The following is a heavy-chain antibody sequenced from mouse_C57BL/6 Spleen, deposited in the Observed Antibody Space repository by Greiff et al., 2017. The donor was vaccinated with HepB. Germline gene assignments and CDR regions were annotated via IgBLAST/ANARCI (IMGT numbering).Heavy chain of an antibody. D-gene: IGHD2-1*01. CDR1: GFTFSSYA. Sequence: DVKLVESGGGLVKPGGSLKLSCAASGFTFSSYAMSWVRQTPEKRLEWVATISDGGSYTYYPDNVKGRLTISRDNAKNNLYLQMSHLKSEDTAMYYCARSLDGNYYFDYWGQGTTLTVSS. CDR3: ARSLDGNYYFDY. J-gene: IGHJ2*01. V-gene: IGHV5-4*03. CDR2: ISDGGSYT.